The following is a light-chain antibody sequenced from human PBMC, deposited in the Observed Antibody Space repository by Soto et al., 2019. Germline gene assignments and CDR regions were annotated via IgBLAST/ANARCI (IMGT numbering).Light chain of an antibody. V-gene: IGKV3-15*01. Sequence: EIVMTQSLATLSVSPGERATLSCRASQSVSSKLAWFQQKPGQAPSLLIYGVSTRAIGVPVRFSGSGSGPEFTPTINSLQSEDFAVYYCQQYNNWPHTSGQGTKVDIK. J-gene: IGKJ2*01. CDR3: QQYNNWPHT. CDR2: GVS. CDR1: QSVSSK.